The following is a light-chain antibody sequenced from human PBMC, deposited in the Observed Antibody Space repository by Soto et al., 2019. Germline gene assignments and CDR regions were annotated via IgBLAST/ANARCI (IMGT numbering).Light chain of an antibody. V-gene: IGLV2-8*01. Sequence: QSALTQPPSASGSPGQSVTISCTGTSSDVGGYNYVSWYQQHPGKAPKLMIYEVTKRPSGVPDRLSGYKSGNTASLTVSGLQDEDEATYSCSSYAGSNNLVFGGGTKLTVL. CDR3: SSYAGSNNLV. CDR1: SSDVGGYNY. J-gene: IGLJ3*02. CDR2: EVT.